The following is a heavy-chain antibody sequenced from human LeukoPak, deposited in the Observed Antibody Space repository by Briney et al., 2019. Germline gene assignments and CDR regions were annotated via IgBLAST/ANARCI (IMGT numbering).Heavy chain of an antibody. CDR2: ISSSSSYI. D-gene: IGHD3-10*01. V-gene: IGHV3-21*01. J-gene: IGHJ4*02. CDR3: ARVPNMVRGVVYYFDY. Sequence: PGGSLRLSYAASGFTFSSYSMNWVRQAPGKGLEWVSSISSSSSYIYYADSVKGRFTISRDNAKNSLYLQMNSLRAEDTAVYYCARVPNMVRGVVYYFDYWGQGTLVTVSS. CDR1: GFTFSSYS.